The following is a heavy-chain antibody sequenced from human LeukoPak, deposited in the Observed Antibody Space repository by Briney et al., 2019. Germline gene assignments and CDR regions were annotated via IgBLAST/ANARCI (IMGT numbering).Heavy chain of an antibody. CDR3: ARAGGITMVRGVIHYYYYMDV. D-gene: IGHD3-10*01. J-gene: IGHJ6*03. CDR1: GGSISSYY. Sequence: SETLSLTCTVSGGSISSYYWSWIRQPPGKGLEWIGYIYYSGSTNYNPSLKSRVTISVDTSKNQFSLKLSSVTAADTAVYYCARAGGITMVRGVIHYYYYMDVWGKGTTVTISS. V-gene: IGHV4-59*01. CDR2: IYYSGST.